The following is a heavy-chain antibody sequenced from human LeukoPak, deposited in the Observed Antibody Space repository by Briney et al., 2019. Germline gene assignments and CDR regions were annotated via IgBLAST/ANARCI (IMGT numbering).Heavy chain of an antibody. V-gene: IGHV3-43*01. J-gene: IGHJ4*02. CDR3: VKDMATAGILDS. Sequence: SGGSLRLSRAASGFTFDDYMMHWVRQVPGKGLEWVSLISWDGTSIYYADSVKGRFTISRDNTKNSLYLQMVSLRTEDTALYYCVKDMATAGILDSWGQGTLVTVSS. CDR2: ISWDGTSI. D-gene: IGHD6-25*01. CDR1: GFTFDDYM.